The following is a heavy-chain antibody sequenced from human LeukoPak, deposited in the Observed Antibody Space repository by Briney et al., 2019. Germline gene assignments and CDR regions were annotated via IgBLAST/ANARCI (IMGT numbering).Heavy chain of an antibody. CDR3: AKDLRSSADSKMGAADY. CDR1: RFTFSSYS. CDR2: ISSSSSYI. D-gene: IGHD1-26*01. V-gene: IGHV3-21*01. Sequence: GGSLRLSCAASRFTFSSYSMNWVRQAPGKGLEWVSSISSSSSYIYYADSVKGRFSISRDNAKKSLYLQMNSLRAEDTAVYYCAKDLRSSADSKMGAADYWGQGTLVTVSS. J-gene: IGHJ4*02.